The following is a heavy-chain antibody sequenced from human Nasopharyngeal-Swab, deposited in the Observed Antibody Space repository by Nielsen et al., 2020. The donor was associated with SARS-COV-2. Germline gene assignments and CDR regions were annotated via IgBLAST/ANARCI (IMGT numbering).Heavy chain of an antibody. D-gene: IGHD3-16*01. CDR2: INVDGSSI. V-gene: IGHV3-74*01. Sequence: GESLKISCVASGFTFSSYSMYWVRQAPGQGLVCVSQINVDGSSINCADSVKGRFTTSRDNAKNTRYLQMNSLRAEDTAVYYCTRNHLGLGIWGQGTVVTVSS. CDR3: TRNHLGLGI. J-gene: IGHJ3*02. CDR1: GFTFSSYS.